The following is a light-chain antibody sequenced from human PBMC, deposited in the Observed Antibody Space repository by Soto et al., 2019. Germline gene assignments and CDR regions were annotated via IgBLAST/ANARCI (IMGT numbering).Light chain of an antibody. V-gene: IGKV1-39*01. Sequence: DIQMTQSPSSLSASVGDRVTITCRASQSISSYLNWYQQKPGKAPKLLIYAASSLQSGVPSRFSGSVSGTEFTLTFTSLHPDDVATYYCQQSSSTLWTFGQGTKVEIK. J-gene: IGKJ1*01. CDR1: QSISSY. CDR3: QQSSSTLWT. CDR2: AAS.